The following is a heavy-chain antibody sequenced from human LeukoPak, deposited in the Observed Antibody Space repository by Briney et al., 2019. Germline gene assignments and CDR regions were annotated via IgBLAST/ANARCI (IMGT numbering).Heavy chain of an antibody. Sequence: GGSLRLSCAASGFTFSSYSMNWVRQAPGKGLEWVSSISSSSSYIYYADSVKGRFTISRDNAKNSLYLQMNSLRAEDTAVYYCAGTGSSWSYNWFDPWGQGTLVTVSS. V-gene: IGHV3-21*01. D-gene: IGHD6-13*01. CDR3: AGTGSSWSYNWFDP. CDR1: GFTFSSYS. CDR2: ISSSSSYI. J-gene: IGHJ5*02.